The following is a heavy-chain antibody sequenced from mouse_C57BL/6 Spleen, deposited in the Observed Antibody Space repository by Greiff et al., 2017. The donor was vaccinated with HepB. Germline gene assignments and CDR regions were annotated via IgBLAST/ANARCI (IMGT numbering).Heavy chain of an antibody. J-gene: IGHJ1*03. D-gene: IGHD3-2*02. Sequence: QVQLQQPGAELVKPGASVKLSRKASGYTFTSYWMHWVKQRPGQGLEWIGMIHPNSGSNNYNEKFKSKAKLTVDKSSSTAYMQLSSLTSEDSAVYYCARERSGFDVWGTGTTVTVSS. CDR2: IHPNSGSN. CDR3: ARERSGFDV. V-gene: IGHV1-64*01. CDR1: GYTFTSYW.